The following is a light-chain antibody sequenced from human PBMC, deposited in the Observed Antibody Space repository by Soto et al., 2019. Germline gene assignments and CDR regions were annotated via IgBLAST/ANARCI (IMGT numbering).Light chain of an antibody. CDR2: YDS. J-gene: IGLJ2*01. CDR1: NIGSKS. CDR3: QVWDSSSDLLV. Sequence: SYELTQPPSVSVAPGKTARITWGGNNIGSKSGHWYQQKPGQAPVLVIYYDSDRPSGIPERFSGSNSGNTATLTISRVEAGDEADYYCQVWDSSSDLLVFGGGTKLTVL. V-gene: IGLV3-21*04.